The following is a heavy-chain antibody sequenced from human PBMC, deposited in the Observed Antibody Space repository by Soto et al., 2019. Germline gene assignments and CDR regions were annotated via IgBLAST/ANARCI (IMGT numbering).Heavy chain of an antibody. Sequence: SETLSLTCTVSGGSISSSSYYWGWIRQPPGKGLEWIGSIYYSGSTYYNPSLKSRVTISVDTSKNQFSLKLSSVTAADTAVYYCARPITMVRGYGMDVWGQGTTVTVSS. V-gene: IGHV4-39*01. CDR1: GGSISSSSYY. CDR2: IYYSGST. J-gene: IGHJ6*02. CDR3: ARPITMVRGYGMDV. D-gene: IGHD3-10*01.